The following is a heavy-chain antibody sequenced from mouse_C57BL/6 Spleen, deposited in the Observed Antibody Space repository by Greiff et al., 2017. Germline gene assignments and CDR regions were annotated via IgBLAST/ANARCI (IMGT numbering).Heavy chain of an antibody. CDR2: ISSGSSTI. D-gene: IGHD2-4*01. V-gene: IGHV5-17*01. CDR3: ANDYDDWYFDV. CDR1: GFTFSDYG. Sequence: EVKLEESGGGLVKPGGSLKLSCAASGFTFSDYGMHWVRQAPEKGLEWVAYISSGSSTIYYADTVKGRFTISRDNAKNTLFLQMTSLRSEDTAMYYCANDYDDWYFDVWGTGTTVTVSS. J-gene: IGHJ1*03.